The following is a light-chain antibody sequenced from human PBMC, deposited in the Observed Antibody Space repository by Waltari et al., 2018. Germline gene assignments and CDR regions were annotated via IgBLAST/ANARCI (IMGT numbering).Light chain of an antibody. V-gene: IGKV3-20*01. CDR1: QSVIRS. Sequence: EIVLTQSPGTLSLSPGERATLSCRASQSVIRSLAWYQQKPGQAPRLLIYDASSSATGSPDRCSGSGSGTDCSLTISRLEPEDFAVYYCQNYVRLPATFGQGTKVEIK. J-gene: IGKJ1*01. CDR2: DAS. CDR3: QNYVRLPAT.